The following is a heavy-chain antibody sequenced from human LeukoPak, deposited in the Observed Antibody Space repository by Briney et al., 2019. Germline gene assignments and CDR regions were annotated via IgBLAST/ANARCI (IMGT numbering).Heavy chain of an antibody. Sequence: ETLSLTCTVSGGSISSYYWSWIRQPPGKGLEGVSYISSSSSTIYYADSVKGRFTISRDNAKNSLYLQMNSLRAEDTAVYYCARGKSSKQQVARLLDYWGQGTLVTVSS. V-gene: IGHV3-48*01. CDR1: GGSISSYY. CDR2: ISSSSSTI. J-gene: IGHJ4*02. CDR3: ARGKSSKQQVARLLDY. D-gene: IGHD6-13*01.